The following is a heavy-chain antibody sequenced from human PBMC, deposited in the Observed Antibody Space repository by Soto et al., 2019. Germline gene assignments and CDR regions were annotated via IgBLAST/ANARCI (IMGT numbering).Heavy chain of an antibody. CDR3: ASLFMVATTQSWGDYYGMDV. Sequence: QVQLVESGGGVVQPGRSLRLSCAASGFTFSSYAMHWVRQAPGKGLEWVAVISYDGSNKYYADSVKGRFTISRDNSKNTRYLQMNSLRAEDTAVYYCASLFMVATTQSWGDYYGMDVWGQGTTVTVSS. CDR1: GFTFSSYA. CDR2: ISYDGSNK. D-gene: IGHD5-12*01. V-gene: IGHV3-30-3*01. J-gene: IGHJ6*02.